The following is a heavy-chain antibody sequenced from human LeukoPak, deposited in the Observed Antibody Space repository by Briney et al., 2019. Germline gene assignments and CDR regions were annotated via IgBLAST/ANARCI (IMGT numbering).Heavy chain of an antibody. V-gene: IGHV3-15*05. CDR3: STDSTIVY. CDR2: IKSKTDGGTT. CDR1: GFTFSSSA. J-gene: IGHJ4*02. Sequence: GGSLRLSCAASGFTFSSSAMSWVRQAPGKGLEWVGRIKSKTDGGTTDYAAPVKGRFSISRDDSKNTLYLQMNSLKTEDTAVYYCSTDSTIVYWGQGTLVTVSS. D-gene: IGHD3-9*01.